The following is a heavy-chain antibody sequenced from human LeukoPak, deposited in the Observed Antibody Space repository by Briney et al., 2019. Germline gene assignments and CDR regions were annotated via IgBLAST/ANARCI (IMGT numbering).Heavy chain of an antibody. CDR1: GYTFTNFG. CDR2: TNPNNGNT. V-gene: IGHV1-18*01. J-gene: IGHJ4*02. CDR3: ARDDYDILTGYYWAY. D-gene: IGHD3-9*01. Sequence: ASVKVSCKASGYTFTNFGISWVRQAPGQGLEWMGWTNPNNGNTNYAQKLQGRVTMTTDTSTSTAYMELRSLRSDDTAVYYCARDDYDILTGYYWAYWGQGTLVTVSS.